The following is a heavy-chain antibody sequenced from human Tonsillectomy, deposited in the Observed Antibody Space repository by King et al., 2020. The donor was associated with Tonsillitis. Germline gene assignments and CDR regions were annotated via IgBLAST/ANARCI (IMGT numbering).Heavy chain of an antibody. J-gene: IGHJ6*02. D-gene: IGHD4-23*01. Sequence: VQLVESGGGVVQPGRSLRLSCAASGFTFSSCAMHWVRQAPGEGLEWVAVISYDGSNKYYADSVKGRFTISRDNFKNPLYLQMNSLRTEDTAVYYCANTGVLGYYYYAMDVWGQGTTVTVSS. CDR2: ISYDGSNK. V-gene: IGHV3-30*04. CDR1: GFTFSSCA. CDR3: ANTGVLGYYYYAMDV.